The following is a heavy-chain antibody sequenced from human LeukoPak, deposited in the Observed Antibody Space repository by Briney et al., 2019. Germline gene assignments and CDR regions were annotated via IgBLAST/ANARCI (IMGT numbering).Heavy chain of an antibody. J-gene: IGHJ4*02. CDR1: GYTFIDYY. D-gene: IGHD2-21*02. Sequence: ASVKVSCKASGYTFIDYYIHWVRQAPGQGLEWMGWINPNSGGTNYAQKFQGRVTMTRDTSISTAYMELSRLRSDDTAVYYCARVRPGVTYDYWGQGTLVTVSS. V-gene: IGHV1-2*02. CDR3: ARVRPGVTYDY. CDR2: INPNSGGT.